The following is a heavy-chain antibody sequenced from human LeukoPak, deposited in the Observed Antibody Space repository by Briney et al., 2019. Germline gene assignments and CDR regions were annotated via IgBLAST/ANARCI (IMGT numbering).Heavy chain of an antibody. CDR2: ISGSGGST. D-gene: IGHD5-18*01. CDR3: ARPTWGYSYGPPRYMDV. V-gene: IGHV3-23*01. CDR1: GFIFSSYA. Sequence: GGSLRLSCAASGFIFSSYAMSWVRQAPGKGLEWVSTISGSGGSTYYADSVKGRFTISRDNAKNSLYLQMNSLRAEDTAVYYCARPTWGYSYGPPRYMDVWGKGTTVTVSS. J-gene: IGHJ6*03.